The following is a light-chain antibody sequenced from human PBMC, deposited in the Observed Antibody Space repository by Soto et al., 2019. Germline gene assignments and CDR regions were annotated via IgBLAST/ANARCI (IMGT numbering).Light chain of an antibody. Sequence: SYELTQPPSVSVAPRQTASITCGGNVIGSTSVHWYQQKPGQAPVLVVFDDSDRPSGIPERFSGSNSRNTATLTISRVEAGDEADYYCQVWDSSSDHVIFGGGTKLTVL. CDR3: QVWDSSSDHVI. J-gene: IGLJ2*01. CDR1: VIGSTS. V-gene: IGLV3-21*02. CDR2: DDS.